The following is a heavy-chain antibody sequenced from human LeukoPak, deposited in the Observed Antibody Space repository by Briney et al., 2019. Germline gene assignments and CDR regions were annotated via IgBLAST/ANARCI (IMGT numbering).Heavy chain of an antibody. J-gene: IGHJ3*02. CDR1: GFTVSSNY. CDR2: IYTGGST. Sequence: GGSLRLSCAASGFTVSSNYMSWVRQAPGKGPEWVSVIYTGGSTYYADSVKGRFTFSRDSSKNTLYLQMNSLRAEDTAVYYCARITPVTGRARSFDIWGQGTMVIVSS. V-gene: IGHV3-53*01. CDR3: ARITPVTGRARSFDI. D-gene: IGHD3-9*01.